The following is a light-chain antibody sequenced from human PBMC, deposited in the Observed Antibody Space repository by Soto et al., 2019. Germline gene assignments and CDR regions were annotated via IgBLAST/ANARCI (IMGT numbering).Light chain of an antibody. CDR2: EVT. J-gene: IGLJ1*01. CDR1: SSDVGNYNY. Sequence: QSVLTQPASVSGSPGQSITISCTGTSSDVGNYNYVAWYQLYPGKAPKVIIYEVTNRPSGVSNRFSGSKSGNTASLTISGLQAEDEAEYYCSSYTGSSTDVFGSGTKVTV. CDR3: SSYTGSSTDV. V-gene: IGLV2-14*01.